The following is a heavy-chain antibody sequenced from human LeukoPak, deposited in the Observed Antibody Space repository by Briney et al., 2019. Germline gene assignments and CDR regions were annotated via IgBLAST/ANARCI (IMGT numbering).Heavy chain of an antibody. J-gene: IGHJ6*02. CDR1: GFTFSNYA. V-gene: IGHV3-30*03. Sequence: PGGSLRLSCAASGFTFSNYAMTWVRLAPGKGLEWVAVISYDGSNKYYADSVKGRFTISRDNSKNTLYLQMNSLRAEDTGVYYCARDQSWGNLDYYYGMDVWGQGTTVTVSS. D-gene: IGHD3-16*01. CDR3: ARDQSWGNLDYYYGMDV. CDR2: ISYDGSNK.